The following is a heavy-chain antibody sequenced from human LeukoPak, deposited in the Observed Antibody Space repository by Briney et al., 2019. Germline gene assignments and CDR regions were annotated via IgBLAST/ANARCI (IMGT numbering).Heavy chain of an antibody. CDR2: INPSDGST. Sequence: ASVKVSCKASGYTFTSYYMHWVRQAPGQGLEWMGIINPSDGSTSYAQKFQGRVTMTTDTSTSTAYMELRSLRSDDTAVYYCARLAAAGTVDYWGQGTLVTVSS. J-gene: IGHJ4*02. V-gene: IGHV1-46*01. CDR3: ARLAAAGTVDY. D-gene: IGHD6-13*01. CDR1: GYTFTSYY.